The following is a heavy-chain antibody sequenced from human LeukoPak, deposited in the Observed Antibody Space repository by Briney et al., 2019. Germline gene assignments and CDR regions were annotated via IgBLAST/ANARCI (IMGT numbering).Heavy chain of an antibody. CDR1: GYTFTSYD. V-gene: IGHV1-8*01. D-gene: IGHD3-16*02. CDR2: MNPNSGNT. Sequence: ASVKVSCKASGYTFTSYDINWVRQATGQGLEWMGWMNPNSGNTGYAQKFQGRVTMTRNTSISTAYLQWSSLKASDTAMYYCARPYVWGSYRWGPAVDWGQESLVTVSS. CDR3: ARPYVWGSYRWGPAVD. J-gene: IGHJ4*02.